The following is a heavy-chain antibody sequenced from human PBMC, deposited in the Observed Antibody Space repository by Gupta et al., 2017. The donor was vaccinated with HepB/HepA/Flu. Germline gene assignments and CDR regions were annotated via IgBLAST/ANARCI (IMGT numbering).Heavy chain of an antibody. D-gene: IGHD6-13*01. V-gene: IGHV3-48*02. J-gene: IGHJ1*01. CDR2: ISSSGSTF. CDR3: ARVHWEHHAAPADFQD. CDR1: GLPFSNYS. Sequence: EVQLVESGGGLVQPGGSLRLSCAASGLPFSNYSMNWVRQAPGKGLEWISYISSSGSTFYYANFVRGRFTISRDNAKNSLYLQMNSLRDEDTAVYFCARVHWEHHAAPADFQDWGQGTLVIVSS.